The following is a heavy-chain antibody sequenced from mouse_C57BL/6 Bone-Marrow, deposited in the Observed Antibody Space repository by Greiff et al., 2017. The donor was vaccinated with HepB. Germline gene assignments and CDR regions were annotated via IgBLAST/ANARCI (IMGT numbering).Heavy chain of an antibody. V-gene: IGHV1-81*01. CDR2: IYPRSGNT. CDR3: ATYYGSSHWYFDV. Sequence: QVQLQQSGAELARPGASVKLSCKASGYTFTSYGISWVKQRTGQGLEWIGEIYPRSGNTYYNEKFKGKATLTADKSSSTAYMELRSLTSEDSAVYFCATYYGSSHWYFDVWGTGTTVTVSS. D-gene: IGHD1-1*01. J-gene: IGHJ1*03. CDR1: GYTFTSYG.